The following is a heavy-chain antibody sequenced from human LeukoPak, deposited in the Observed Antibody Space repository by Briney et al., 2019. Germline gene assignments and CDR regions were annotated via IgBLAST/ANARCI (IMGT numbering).Heavy chain of an antibody. Sequence: GGSLRLSCAASGFTFSSIAMTWVRQAPGKGLEWVSVIYSGGSTYYADSVKGRSTISRDNSKNTLYLQMNSLRAEDTAVYYCARERSAAFDYWGQGTLVTVSS. J-gene: IGHJ4*02. CDR2: IYSGGST. CDR3: ARERSAAFDY. CDR1: GFTFSSIA. D-gene: IGHD6-13*01. V-gene: IGHV3-53*01.